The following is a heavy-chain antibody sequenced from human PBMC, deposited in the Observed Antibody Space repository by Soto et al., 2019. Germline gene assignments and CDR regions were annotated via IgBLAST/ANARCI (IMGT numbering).Heavy chain of an antibody. Sequence: GASVKVSCKASGGTFSSYAISWVRQAPGQGLEWMGGIIPIFGTANYAQKFQGRVTITADESTSTAYMELSSLRSEDTAVYYCARDRGYSYGLLYGMDVWGQGTTVTVSS. CDR3: ARDRGYSYGLLYGMDV. D-gene: IGHD5-18*01. J-gene: IGHJ6*02. V-gene: IGHV1-69*13. CDR1: GGTFSSYA. CDR2: IIPIFGTA.